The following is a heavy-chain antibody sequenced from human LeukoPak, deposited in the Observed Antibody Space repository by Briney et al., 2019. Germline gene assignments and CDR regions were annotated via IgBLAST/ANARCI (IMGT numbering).Heavy chain of an antibody. Sequence: PGGSLRLSCAASGFTFSSYEMNWVRQAPGKGLEWVSSISSSSSYIYYADSVKGRFTISRDNAKNSLYLQMNSLRAEDTAVYYCARAPDIVVVPAYYYYMDVWGKGTTVTVSS. J-gene: IGHJ6*03. D-gene: IGHD2-2*01. CDR2: ISSSSSYI. CDR1: GFTFSSYE. V-gene: IGHV3-21*01. CDR3: ARAPDIVVVPAYYYYMDV.